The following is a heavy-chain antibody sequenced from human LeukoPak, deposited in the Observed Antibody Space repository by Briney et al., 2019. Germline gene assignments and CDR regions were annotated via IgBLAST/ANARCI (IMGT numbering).Heavy chain of an antibody. Sequence: SETLSLTCTVSGGSISTSNSYWGWIRQPPGKGLEWIGSIYYSGSTYYNPSLKSRVTISVDTSKNQFSLKLSSVTAADTAVYYCAREPRGHYDILTGYYPESYFDYWGQGTLVTVSS. V-gene: IGHV4-39*07. CDR3: AREPRGHYDILTGYYPESYFDY. D-gene: IGHD3-9*01. J-gene: IGHJ4*02. CDR1: GGSISTSNSY. CDR2: IYYSGST.